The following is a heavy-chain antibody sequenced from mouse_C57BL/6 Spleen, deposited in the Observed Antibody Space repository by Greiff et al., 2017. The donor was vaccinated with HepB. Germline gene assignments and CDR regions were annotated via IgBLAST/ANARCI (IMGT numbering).Heavy chain of an antibody. D-gene: IGHD1-1*01. CDR1: GEDLKDDE. CDR2: ICPGSGST. CDR3: ARGYYYGSSYLDY. J-gene: IGHJ2*01. Sequence: GQERGKKGEEGKREGKEEGEDLKDDERTGGKKRTGEGREWMGWICPGSGSTYYNEKFKGKATLTVDKSSSTAYMLLSSLTSEDSAVYFCARGYYYGSSYLDYWGQGTTLTVSS. V-gene: IGHV1-75*01.